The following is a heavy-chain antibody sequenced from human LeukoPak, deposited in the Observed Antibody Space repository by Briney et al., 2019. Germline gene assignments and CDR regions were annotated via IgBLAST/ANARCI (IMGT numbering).Heavy chain of an antibody. CDR3: ATDTVTTNDYGLDY. Sequence: PGGSLRLSCAASGVTLSNARMNWVRQAPGKGLEWVGRIKTKAEGGPTDYAAPVKGRFTVSRDDSKNILYLQMDSLKSEDTAVYYCATDTVTTNDYGLDYWGQGTQVTVSS. J-gene: IGHJ4*02. CDR1: GVTLSNAR. CDR2: IKTKAEGGPT. V-gene: IGHV3-15*01. D-gene: IGHD5-12*01.